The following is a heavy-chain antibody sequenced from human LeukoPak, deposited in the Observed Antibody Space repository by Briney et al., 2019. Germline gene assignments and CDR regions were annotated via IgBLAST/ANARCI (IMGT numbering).Heavy chain of an antibody. V-gene: IGHV3-11*01. CDR3: AREMEGDYGSGTFFDL. CDR1: DFVFSGYY. Sequence: KPGGSLRLSCAASDFVFSGYYMSWVRQAPGKGLEWVSYISSSGNSIYYADSVKGRFTISRDNAKNPLYLQMNSLRAEDTAVYYCAREMEGDYGSGTFFDLWGQGNMVTVSS. D-gene: IGHD3-10*01. J-gene: IGHJ4*02. CDR2: ISSSGNSI.